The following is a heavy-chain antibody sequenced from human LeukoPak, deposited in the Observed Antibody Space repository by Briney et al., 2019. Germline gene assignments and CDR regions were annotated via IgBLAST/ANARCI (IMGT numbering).Heavy chain of an antibody. Sequence: ASVKVSCKASGYTFTSNALGWVRQATGQGLEWMGWMNPNSGNTGCAQKFQGRVTMTRNTSISTAYMELSSLRSEDAAVYYCARGSSGWYHNWFDPWGQGTLVTVSS. J-gene: IGHJ5*02. CDR2: MNPNSGNT. CDR1: GYTFTSNA. V-gene: IGHV1-8*02. D-gene: IGHD6-19*01. CDR3: ARGSSGWYHNWFDP.